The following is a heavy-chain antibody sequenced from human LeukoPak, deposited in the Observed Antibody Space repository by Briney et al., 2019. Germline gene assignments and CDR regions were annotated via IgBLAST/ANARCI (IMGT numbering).Heavy chain of an antibody. J-gene: IGHJ5*02. Sequence: SETLSLTCAVYGGSFSGYYWSWTRQPPGKGLEWIGEINHSGSTNYNPSLKSRVTISVDTSKNQFSLKLSSVTAADTAVYYCARLIARIAAAGKNWFDPWGQGTLVTVSS. V-gene: IGHV4-34*01. CDR1: GGSFSGYY. CDR2: INHSGST. CDR3: ARLIARIAAAGKNWFDP. D-gene: IGHD6-13*01.